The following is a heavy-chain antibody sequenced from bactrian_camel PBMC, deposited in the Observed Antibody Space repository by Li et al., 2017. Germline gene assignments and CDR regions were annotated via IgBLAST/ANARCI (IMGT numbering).Heavy chain of an antibody. Sequence: HVQLVESGGGSVQAGGALRLSCAASGVDTEFYYMAWFRQAPGKEREGVAVIDKNGVTRYDGSVKGRFTISQDHAENTLYLQMNDLKPEDTAMYYCAADLVPYRSNCGLHPTNPLRTDFNYWGQGTQVTVS. CDR3: AADLVPYRSNCGLHPTNPLRTDFNY. CDR1: GVDTEFYY. V-gene: IGHV3S55*01. J-gene: IGHJ6*01. CDR2: IDKNGVT. D-gene: IGHD1*01.